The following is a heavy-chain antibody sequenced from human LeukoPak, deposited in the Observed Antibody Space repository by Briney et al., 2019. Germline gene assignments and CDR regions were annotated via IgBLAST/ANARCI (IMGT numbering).Heavy chain of an antibody. CDR3: AKDAKYAFFDY. CDR1: GFTFSSYV. CDR2: ISGSVGST. Sequence: GGCLRLSCAASGFTFSSYVMSWVRQAPGKGLEWVSAISGSVGSTYYADSVKGRFTVSRDNSKNTLYLQMNSLRAEDTAVYYCAKDAKYAFFDYWGQGTLVTVSS. D-gene: IGHD4/OR15-4a*01. V-gene: IGHV3-23*01. J-gene: IGHJ4*02.